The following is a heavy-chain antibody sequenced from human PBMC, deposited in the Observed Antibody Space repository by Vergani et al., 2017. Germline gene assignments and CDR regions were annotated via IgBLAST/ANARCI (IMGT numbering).Heavy chain of an antibody. J-gene: IGHJ4*02. Sequence: QVQLVQSGAEVKKPGASVKVSCKASGYTFTSYGIRWVRQAPGPGLEWMGWISAYNGNTNYAQKLQGRVTMTTDTSTSTAYMELRSLRSDDTAVYYCAGVFRARFRAVAGIFFDYWGQGTLVTVSS. CDR1: GYTFTSYG. V-gene: IGHV1-18*04. CDR2: ISAYNGNT. CDR3: AGVFRARFRAVAGIFFDY. D-gene: IGHD6-19*01.